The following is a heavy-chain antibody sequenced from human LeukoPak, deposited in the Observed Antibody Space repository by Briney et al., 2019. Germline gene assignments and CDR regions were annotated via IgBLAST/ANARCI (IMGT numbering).Heavy chain of an antibody. D-gene: IGHD3-9*01. Sequence: GGSLRLSCAASGFTFSTYWMSWVRQAPGKELEWVANTKQDGSEKYYVDSVKGRFTISRDNAKNSLYLQMNSLRAEDTAVYYCARGRYDILTGYRFDYWGQGTLVTVSS. V-gene: IGHV3-7*01. J-gene: IGHJ4*02. CDR2: TKQDGSEK. CDR3: ARGRYDILTGYRFDY. CDR1: GFTFSTYW.